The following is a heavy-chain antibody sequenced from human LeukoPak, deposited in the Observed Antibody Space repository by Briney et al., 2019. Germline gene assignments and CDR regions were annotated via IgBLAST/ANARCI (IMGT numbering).Heavy chain of an antibody. Sequence: SETLSLTCGVSGYSISRGYYWAWIRQPPGKGLEWIGTIYLTGSTYYTPSLGSRVTISVDTSKNEFSLNLNSVTAADTAVYYCARAGWIITSGIDYWGQGALVTVSS. CDR2: IYLTGST. J-gene: IGHJ4*02. CDR3: ARAGWIITSGIDY. V-gene: IGHV4-38-2*01. D-gene: IGHD3-10*01. CDR1: GYSISRGYY.